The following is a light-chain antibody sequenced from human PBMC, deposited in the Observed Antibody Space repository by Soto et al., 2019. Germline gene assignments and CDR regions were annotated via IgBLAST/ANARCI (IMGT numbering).Light chain of an antibody. CDR1: SSNIGSNS. Sequence: QSVLTQPPSASGTPGQRVTISCSGSSSNIGSNSVYWYQQLPGTAPKLLIYSNHQRPSGVPDRFSGSKSGTSASLAISGLRSEDEANYYCAAWDDSPSGVVFGGATKLTV. CDR3: AAWDDSPSGVV. CDR2: SNH. J-gene: IGLJ2*01. V-gene: IGLV1-47*02.